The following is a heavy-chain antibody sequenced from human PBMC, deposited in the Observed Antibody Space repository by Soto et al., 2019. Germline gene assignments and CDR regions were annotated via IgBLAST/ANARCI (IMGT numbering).Heavy chain of an antibody. CDR1: GFTFSSYA. D-gene: IGHD3-22*01. CDR2: ISYDGSNK. CDR3: ARRRSTDYYDSSGFDY. J-gene: IGHJ4*02. V-gene: IGHV3-30-3*01. Sequence: PGGSLRLSCAASGFTFSSYAIHWVRQAPCKGLEWVAVISYDGSNKYYADSVKGRFTISRDNSKNTLYLQMNSLRAEDTAVYYCARRRSTDYYDSSGFDYWGQGTLVTVSS.